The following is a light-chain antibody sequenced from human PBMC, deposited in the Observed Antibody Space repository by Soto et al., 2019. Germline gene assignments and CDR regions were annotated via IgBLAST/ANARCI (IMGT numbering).Light chain of an antibody. Sequence: ELVLTQSPRALSLSPGESATLSCRASQSVSDTHVAWYQQRPGQAPRLLIYDASWRNIGVPDRFSGSGSGTDFTLTISCLQPEDFAVYFCHQYGMSPQTFGQGTKVDIK. CDR1: QSVSDTH. V-gene: IGKV3-20*01. CDR2: DAS. J-gene: IGKJ1*01. CDR3: HQYGMSPQT.